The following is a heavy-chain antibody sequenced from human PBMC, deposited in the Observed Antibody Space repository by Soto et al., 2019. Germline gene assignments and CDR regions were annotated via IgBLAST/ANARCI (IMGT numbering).Heavy chain of an antibody. D-gene: IGHD3-10*01. CDR3: AKPPYYGSGSYPFLYYYMDV. V-gene: IGHV3-23*01. J-gene: IGHJ6*03. CDR1: GFTFSSYA. CDR2: ISGSGGST. Sequence: GGSLRLSCAASGFTFSSYAMSWVRQAPGKGLEWVSAISGSGGSTYYADSVKGRFTISRDNSKNTLYLQMNSLRAEDTAVYYCAKPPYYGSGSYPFLYYYMDVWGKGTTVTVSS.